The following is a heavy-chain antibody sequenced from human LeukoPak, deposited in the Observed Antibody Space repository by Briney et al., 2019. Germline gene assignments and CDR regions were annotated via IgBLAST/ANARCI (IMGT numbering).Heavy chain of an antibody. CDR3: ARGVSSAWYFDY. V-gene: IGHV3-21*01. J-gene: IGHJ4*02. CDR2: ISSSSSSI. Sequence: PGGSLRLSCAASGFSFSSHSMNWVRQAPGKGLEWVSSISSSSSSIYYADSAKGRFTISRDNAKNSLYLQMNSLRAEDTAAYYCARGVSSAWYFDYWGQGTLVTVSS. CDR1: GFSFSSHS. D-gene: IGHD3-22*01.